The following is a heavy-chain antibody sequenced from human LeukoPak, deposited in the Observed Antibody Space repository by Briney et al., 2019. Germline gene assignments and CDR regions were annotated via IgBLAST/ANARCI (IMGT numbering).Heavy chain of an antibody. CDR1: GFSVGDKY. Sequence: GGSLRLSCAPSGFSVGDKYMAWVRQAPGKGLEWVSVIYSGTTTYYADSVKGRFTISRDTPANTLYLQMNALRPDDTAVYYCAKGKVAGTLVPFDYWGQGTLVTVSS. D-gene: IGHD6-19*01. CDR2: IYSGTTT. CDR3: AKGKVAGTLVPFDY. J-gene: IGHJ4*02. V-gene: IGHV3-53*01.